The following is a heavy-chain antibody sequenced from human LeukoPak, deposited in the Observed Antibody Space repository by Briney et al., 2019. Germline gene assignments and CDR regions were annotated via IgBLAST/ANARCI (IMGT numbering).Heavy chain of an antibody. D-gene: IGHD5-24*01. CDR3: VRDKRGWRHDEKYSYHIDV. V-gene: IGHV4-4*07. CDR1: GVSVSNFY. Sequence: PSETLSLTCAVSGVSVSNFYWSWVRQPAGTGLEWIGRIYTIGTTNYNPSLQTRVTMSVDKSRTQFSLQMTSVSAADTGTYYCVRDKRGWRHDEKYSYHIDVWGKGATVIVSS. CDR2: IYTIGTT. J-gene: IGHJ6*03.